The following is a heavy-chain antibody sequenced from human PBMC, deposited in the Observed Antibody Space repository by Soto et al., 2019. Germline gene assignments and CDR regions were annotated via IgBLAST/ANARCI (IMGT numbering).Heavy chain of an antibody. D-gene: IGHD6-6*01. J-gene: IGHJ6*02. CDR2: INPNSGGT. Sequence: QVQLVQSGAEVKKPGASVKVSCKASGYTFTGYYMHWVRQAPGQGLEWMGWINPNSGGTNYAQKFQGWVTITRDTSIRTAYMELSRLRSDDTAVYYCAREPYSSSSAYYYDGMDVWGQGTTVTVSS. CDR1: GYTFTGYY. CDR3: AREPYSSSSAYYYDGMDV. V-gene: IGHV1-2*04.